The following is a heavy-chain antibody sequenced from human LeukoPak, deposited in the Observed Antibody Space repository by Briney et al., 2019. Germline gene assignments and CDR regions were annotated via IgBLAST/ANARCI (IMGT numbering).Heavy chain of an antibody. J-gene: IGHJ6*02. V-gene: IGHV4-39*07. Sequence: SETLSLTCSVSGDSISSSYYHWSWIRQPPGKGLEWIGSIYHSGSTYYSPSLKSRVTISVDTSKNQFSLRLSSVTAADTAVYYCARRAAAECYYGMDVWGQGTTVTVSS. CDR1: GDSISSSYYH. CDR3: ARRAAAECYYGMDV. CDR2: IYHSGST. D-gene: IGHD6-13*01.